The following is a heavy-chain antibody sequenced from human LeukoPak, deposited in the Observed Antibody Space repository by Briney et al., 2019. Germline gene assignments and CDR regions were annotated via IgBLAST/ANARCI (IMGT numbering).Heavy chain of an antibody. D-gene: IGHD4-17*01. V-gene: IGHV7-4-1*02. Sequence: GASVKVSCKASGYTFTSYAMNWVRQAPGQGLEWMGRINTNTGNPTYAQGFTGRFVFSLDTSVSTAYLQISSLKAEDTAVYYCARELVYGDPPPGWFDPWGQGTLVTVSS. CDR3: ARELVYGDPPPGWFDP. CDR1: GYTFTSYA. CDR2: INTNTGNP. J-gene: IGHJ5*02.